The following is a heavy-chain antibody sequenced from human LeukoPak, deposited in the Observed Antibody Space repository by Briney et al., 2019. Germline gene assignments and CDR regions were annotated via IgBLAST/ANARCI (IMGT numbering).Heavy chain of an antibody. D-gene: IGHD6-13*01. CDR2: ISGSGSST. Sequence: GGSLRVSCAASGFAFSSYAMSWVRQAPGKRLEWVSAISGSGSSTYYADSVKGRFTISRDNSKNTLYLQMNSLRAEDTAVYYCAKRASDYSSSWYNYYYYGMDVWGQGTTVTVSS. CDR3: AKRASDYSSSWYNYYYYGMDV. CDR1: GFAFSSYA. J-gene: IGHJ6*02. V-gene: IGHV3-23*01.